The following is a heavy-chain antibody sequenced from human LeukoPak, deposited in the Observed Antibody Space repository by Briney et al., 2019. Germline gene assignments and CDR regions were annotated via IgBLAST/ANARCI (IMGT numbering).Heavy chain of an antibody. D-gene: IGHD3-22*01. Sequence: ASVKVSCRASGYTFTGNYMHWVRQAPGQGLEWMGWINPNSGGTNYAQKFQGRVTMTRDTSIGTAYMELNRLRSDDTAVYYCARGSYDSSDFEYFHHWGQGTLVTVSS. CDR2: INPNSGGT. CDR1: GYTFTGNY. CDR3: ARGSYDSSDFEYFHH. J-gene: IGHJ1*01. V-gene: IGHV1-2*02.